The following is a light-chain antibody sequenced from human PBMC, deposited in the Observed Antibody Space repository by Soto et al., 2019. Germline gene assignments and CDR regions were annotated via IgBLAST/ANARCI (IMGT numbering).Light chain of an antibody. J-gene: IGLJ3*02. CDR3: QSYDSSLSGSGV. CDR1: SSNIGAGYD. CDR2: GNT. V-gene: IGLV1-40*01. Sequence: QSVLTQPPSVSGAPGQTVTISCTGSSSNIGAGYDVNWYHQLPGTAPKLLIHGNTNRPSGVPDRFSGSKSGTSASLAITGLQAEDEADYYCQSYDSSLSGSGVFGGGTKLTVL.